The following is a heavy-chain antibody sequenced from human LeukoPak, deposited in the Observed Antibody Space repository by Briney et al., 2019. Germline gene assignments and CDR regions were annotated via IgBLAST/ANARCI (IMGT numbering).Heavy chain of an antibody. CDR1: GFTFNDAW. CDR2: IKQDGNEK. D-gene: IGHD5-24*01. J-gene: IGHJ4*02. CDR3: ARELLGHGYNSGDFDY. V-gene: IGHV3-7*01. Sequence: GGSLRLSCAASGFTFNDAWMNWVRQAPGKGLEWVANIKQDGNEKYYVDSVKGRFTISRDNAKNSLYLQMNSLRAEDTAVYYCARELLGHGYNSGDFDYWGQGTLVTVSS.